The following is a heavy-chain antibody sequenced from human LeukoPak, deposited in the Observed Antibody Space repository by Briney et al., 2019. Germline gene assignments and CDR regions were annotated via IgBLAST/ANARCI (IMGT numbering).Heavy chain of an antibody. CDR3: ARSSRYSSGWYVDLAY. J-gene: IGHJ4*02. V-gene: IGHV4-59*01. CDR2: IFYNGNT. CDR1: DGFMSPYY. Sequence: ASETLSLTCTVSDGFMSPYYWSWIRPSPGKGLEWIAYIFYNGNTKYNPSLWSRVTISIDTSRNQFSLNLNSVTAADTAVYYCARSSRYSSGWYVDLAYWGQGTLVTVSS. D-gene: IGHD6-19*01.